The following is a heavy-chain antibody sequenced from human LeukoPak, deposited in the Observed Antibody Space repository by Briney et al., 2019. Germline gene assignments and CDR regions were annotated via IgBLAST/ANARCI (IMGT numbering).Heavy chain of an antibody. V-gene: IGHV4-34*01. CDR1: GGSFRGYY. D-gene: IGHD1-26*01. CDR3: ARRQWEVGDY. Sequence: PSETLSLTCAVYGGSFRGYYWSWIRQPPGKGLEWIGEINHSGSTNYNPSLKSRVTISVDTSMNQFSLKLTSVTAADTAVYYCARRQWEVGDYWGQGTPVTVSS. J-gene: IGHJ4*02. CDR2: INHSGST.